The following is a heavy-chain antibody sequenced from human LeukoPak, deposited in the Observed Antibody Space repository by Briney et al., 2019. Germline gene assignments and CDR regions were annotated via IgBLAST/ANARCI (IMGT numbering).Heavy chain of an antibody. CDR1: GYTLTELS. D-gene: IGHD2-8*01. V-gene: IGHV1-24*01. CDR2: FDPEDGET. J-gene: IGHJ4*02. CDR3: ATDVWGSSTGDY. Sequence: ASVNVSCTVSGYTLTELSMHWVRQAPGKGLEWMGGFDPEDGETIYAQKFQGRVTMTEDTSTDTAYMELSSLRSEDTAVYYCATDVWGSSTGDYWGQGTLVTVSS.